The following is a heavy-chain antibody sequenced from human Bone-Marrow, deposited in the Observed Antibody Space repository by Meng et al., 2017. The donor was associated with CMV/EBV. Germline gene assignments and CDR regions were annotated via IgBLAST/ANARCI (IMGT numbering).Heavy chain of an antibody. V-gene: IGHV4-61*01. CDR2: IYYSGST. D-gene: IGHD3-9*01. CDR3: ARDLTQTGWFDS. Sequence: GSLRLSCTVSGGSVSSGSYYWSWIRQPPGKGLEGIGYIYYSGSTNYNPSLKSRVTISVDTSKNQFSLKLSSVTAADTAVYYCARDLTQTGWFDSWGQGTLVTVSS. CDR1: GGSVSSGSYY. J-gene: IGHJ5*01.